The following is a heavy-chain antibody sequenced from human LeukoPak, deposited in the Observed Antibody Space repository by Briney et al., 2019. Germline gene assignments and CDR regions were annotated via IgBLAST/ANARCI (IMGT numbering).Heavy chain of an antibody. D-gene: IGHD6-13*01. CDR2: IYTSGST. CDR1: GGSISSYY. J-gene: IGHJ5*02. CDR3: ARALLYSSSKYNWFDP. Sequence: SETLSLTCTVSGGSISSYYWSWIRQPAGKGLEWTGRIYTSGSTNYNPSLKSRVTMSVDTSKNQFSLKLSSVTAADTAVYYCARALLYSSSKYNWFDPWGQGTLVTVSS. V-gene: IGHV4-4*07.